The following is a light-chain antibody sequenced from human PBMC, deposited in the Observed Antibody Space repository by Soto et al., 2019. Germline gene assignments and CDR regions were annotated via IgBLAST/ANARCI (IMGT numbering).Light chain of an antibody. CDR3: QQYNNWPPVT. CDR1: QSVSSN. J-gene: IGKJ5*01. CDR2: GAS. Sequence: ETVMTQSPATLSVSPGERATLSCMARQSVSSNVAWYQQKPGQAPRLLIYGASTRATGIPARFSGSGSGTEFTLTISSLQSEDFAVYSCQQYNNWPPVTFGQGTRLEIK. V-gene: IGKV3-15*01.